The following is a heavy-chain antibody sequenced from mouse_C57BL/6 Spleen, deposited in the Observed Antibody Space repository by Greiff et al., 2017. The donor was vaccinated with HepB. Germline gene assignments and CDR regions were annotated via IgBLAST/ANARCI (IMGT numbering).Heavy chain of an antibody. Sequence: EVQLQESGGDLVKPGGSLKLSCAASGFTFSSYGMSWVRQTPDKRLEWVATISSGGSYTYYPDSVKGRFTISRDNAKNTLYLQMSSLKSEDTAMYYCARLGFTTVVTDYFDYWGQGTTLTVSS. V-gene: IGHV5-6*01. D-gene: IGHD1-1*01. CDR3: ARLGFTTVVTDYFDY. CDR2: ISSGGSYT. J-gene: IGHJ2*01. CDR1: GFTFSSYG.